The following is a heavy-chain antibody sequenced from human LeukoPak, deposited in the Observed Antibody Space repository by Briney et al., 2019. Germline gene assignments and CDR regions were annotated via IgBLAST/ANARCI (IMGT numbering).Heavy chain of an antibody. J-gene: IGHJ5*02. CDR3: ARGTWFGESTPNWFDP. CDR1: GYTFTSYA. V-gene: IGHV1-3*01. D-gene: IGHD3-10*01. CDR2: INAGNGNT. Sequence: GASVKVSCKASGYTFTSYAMHWVRQAPGQRLEWMGWINAGNGNTKYSQKFQGRVTITRDTSASTAYMELSSLRSEDTAVYYCARGTWFGESTPNWFDPWGQGTLVTVSS.